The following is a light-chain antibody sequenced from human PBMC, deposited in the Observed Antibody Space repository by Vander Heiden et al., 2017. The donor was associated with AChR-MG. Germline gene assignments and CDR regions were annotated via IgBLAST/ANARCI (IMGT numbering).Light chain of an antibody. V-gene: IGKV1-5*03. J-gene: IGKJ1*01. Sequence: DIQMTQSPTTLSASVGETVTLTCRASQSILNWLAWYQQKPGKAPRLLIYEASKLEIGVPSRFSGRASGTQFTLTINTLQPDDFATYYCQQYNSYPRTFGQGTQVEI. CDR1: QSILNW. CDR2: EAS. CDR3: QQYNSYPRT.